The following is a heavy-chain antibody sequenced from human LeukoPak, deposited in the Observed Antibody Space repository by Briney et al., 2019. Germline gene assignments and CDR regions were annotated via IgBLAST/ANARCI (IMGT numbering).Heavy chain of an antibody. Sequence: GGSLRLSCAASRFTFSSYGMHWVRQAPGKGLEWVAYIQYDGSNEQYADSVKGRFTISRDNSKNTLFLQMNSLRAEDTAVYYCARAKIASTVIYYYMDVWGKGTTVTVSS. CDR3: ARAKIASTVIYYYMDV. CDR2: IQYDGSNE. CDR1: RFTFSSYG. D-gene: IGHD2-21*02. V-gene: IGHV3-30*02. J-gene: IGHJ6*03.